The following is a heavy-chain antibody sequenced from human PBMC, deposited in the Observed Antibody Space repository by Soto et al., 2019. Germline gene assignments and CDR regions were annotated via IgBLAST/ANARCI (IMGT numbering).Heavy chain of an antibody. CDR3: ARYIPGVRYYGMDV. CDR2: IGESGPLT. V-gene: IGHV3-23*01. Sequence: EVQLLESGGGLVQPGGSLRLSCAASGFTFSSYAMKWVRQTPGKGLEWVSLIGESGPLTYYADSVKGRFTISRDNSGNTLFLEMYSLRAEDTAVYYCARYIPGVRYYGMDVWGQGTTVTVSS. CDR1: GFTFSSYA. J-gene: IGHJ6*02. D-gene: IGHD2-2*01.